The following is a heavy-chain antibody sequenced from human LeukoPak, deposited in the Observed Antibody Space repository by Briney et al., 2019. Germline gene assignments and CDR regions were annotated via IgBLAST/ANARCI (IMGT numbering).Heavy chain of an antibody. CDR2: ISYDGSNK. D-gene: IGHD2/OR15-2a*01. J-gene: IGHJ6*02. V-gene: IGHV3-30*03. CDR1: GFTFSSYG. Sequence: GGSLRLSCAASGFTFSSYGMHWVRQAPGKGLEWVAVISYDGSNKYYADSVKGRFTISRDNSKNTLHLQMNSLRAEDTAVYYCASNRRWYYGMDVWGQGTTVTVSS. CDR3: ASNRRWYYGMDV.